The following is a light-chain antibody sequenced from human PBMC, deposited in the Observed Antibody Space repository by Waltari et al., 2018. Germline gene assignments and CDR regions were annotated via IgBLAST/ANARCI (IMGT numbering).Light chain of an antibody. CDR3: QVWDTGSDHPVI. Sequence: SYVLTQPPSVSVAPGQTARLTCGGDTIGTQTMQWSQQRQGQAPVLVVYDNSDRPSGIPERFSGSNSGNTATLTISRVEAGDEADFYCQVWDTGSDHPVIFGGGTKLTVL. CDR2: DNS. CDR1: TIGTQT. J-gene: IGLJ2*01. V-gene: IGLV3-21*02.